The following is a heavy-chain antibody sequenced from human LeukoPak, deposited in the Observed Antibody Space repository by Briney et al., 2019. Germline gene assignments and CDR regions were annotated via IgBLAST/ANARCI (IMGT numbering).Heavy chain of an antibody. D-gene: IGHD3-22*01. Sequence: QPGGSLRLSCAASGFTFHNYAMSLVRQAPGKGLEWGSAISSSGDITFYADSVKGRFTISRDNSRYTLYLQMNSLRAEDAAMYYCAKDRPNYHESNGHYYRRNGDYWGQGTLVTVSS. V-gene: IGHV3-23*01. J-gene: IGHJ4*02. CDR1: GFTFHNYA. CDR2: ISSSGDIT. CDR3: AKDRPNYHESNGHYYRRNGDY.